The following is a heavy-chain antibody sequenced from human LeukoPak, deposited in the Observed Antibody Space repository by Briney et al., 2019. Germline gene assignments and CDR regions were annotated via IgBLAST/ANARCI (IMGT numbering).Heavy chain of an antibody. Sequence: GGSLRLSCAASGFTFSSYHMNWVRQAPGKGLEWVAVISYDGSKTYYADSVKGRFTISRDNSKNALYLQMNSLRAEDTAVYYCASPGGYDFWSGPFDYWGQGTLVTVSS. CDR1: GFTFSSYH. D-gene: IGHD3-3*01. CDR3: ASPGGYDFWSGPFDY. J-gene: IGHJ4*02. V-gene: IGHV3-30*03. CDR2: ISYDGSKT.